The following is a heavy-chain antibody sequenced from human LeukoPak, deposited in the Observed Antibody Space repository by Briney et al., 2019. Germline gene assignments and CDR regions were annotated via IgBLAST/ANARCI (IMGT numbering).Heavy chain of an antibody. J-gene: IGHJ4*02. CDR1: GGSISSYY. D-gene: IGHD3-22*01. Sequence: SETLSLTCTVSGGSISSYYWSWIRQPPGKGLEWIGEINHSGSTNYNPSLKSRVTISVDTSKNQFSLKLSSVTAADTAVYYCARVSRYSSGYYYFDYWGQGTLVTVSS. V-gene: IGHV4-34*01. CDR2: INHSGST. CDR3: ARVSRYSSGYYYFDY.